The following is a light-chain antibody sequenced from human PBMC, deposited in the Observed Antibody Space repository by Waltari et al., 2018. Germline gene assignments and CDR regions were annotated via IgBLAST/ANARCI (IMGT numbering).Light chain of an antibody. CDR1: SSDIGYYDY. CDR3: SSFTSTNTLL. V-gene: IGLV2-14*03. Sequence: QSALTQPASVSGSPGQSITIPCTGTSSDIGYYDYVSWYQQHPGKAPKLIIYDVSERPSGVSNRFSGSKSGNTASLTISGLQAEDEADYYCSSFTSTNTLLFGGGTKLTVL. J-gene: IGLJ2*01. CDR2: DVS.